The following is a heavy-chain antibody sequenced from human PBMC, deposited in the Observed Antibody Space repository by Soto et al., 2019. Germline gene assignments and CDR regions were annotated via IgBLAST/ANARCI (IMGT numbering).Heavy chain of an antibody. J-gene: IGHJ4*02. Sequence: SVKVSCKASGGTFSSFAISWVRQAPGQGLEWMGGIIPIFAKANYAQKFQGRVTITADESTSTAYMELSSLRSEDTAVYYCARAFDSSGYPSGNFDYWGQGTLVPSPQ. D-gene: IGHD3-22*01. CDR3: ARAFDSSGYPSGNFDY. CDR1: GGTFSSFA. CDR2: IIPIFAKA. V-gene: IGHV1-69*13.